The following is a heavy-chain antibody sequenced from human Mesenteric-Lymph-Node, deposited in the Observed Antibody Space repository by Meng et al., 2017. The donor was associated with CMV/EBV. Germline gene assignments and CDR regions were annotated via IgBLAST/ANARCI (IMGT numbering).Heavy chain of an antibody. J-gene: IGHJ4*02. CDR2: INHSGST. CDR1: GFTFGDYA. V-gene: IGHV4-34*01. CDR3: ARDYGDY. Sequence: ESLKISCTASGFTFGDYAMSWVRQPPGKGLEWIGEINHSGSTNYNPSLKSRVTISVDTSKNQFSLKLSSVTAADTAVYYCARDYGDYWGQGTLVTVSS.